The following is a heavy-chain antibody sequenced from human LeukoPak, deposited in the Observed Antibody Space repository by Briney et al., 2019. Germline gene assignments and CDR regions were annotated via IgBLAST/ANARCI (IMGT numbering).Heavy chain of an antibody. V-gene: IGHV1-2*02. CDR2: INPNSGGT. D-gene: IGHD3-3*01. J-gene: IGHJ4*02. Sequence: ASVKVSCKASGYTLTGYYMHWVRQAPGQGLEWMGWINPNSGGTNYAQKFQGRVTMTRDTSISTAYMELSRLRSDDTAVYYCARAYYDFWSGLPVDYWGQGTLVTVSS. CDR3: ARAYYDFWSGLPVDY. CDR1: GYTLTGYY.